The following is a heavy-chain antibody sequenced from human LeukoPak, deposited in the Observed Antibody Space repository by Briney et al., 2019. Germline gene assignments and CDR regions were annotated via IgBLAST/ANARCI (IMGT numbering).Heavy chain of an antibody. CDR2: ISSNGGAT. V-gene: IGHV3-64*01. J-gene: IGHJ4*02. CDR3: ARGSRNYDGSGYHFDH. Sequence: PGGSLRLSCVASGFTFSNYAMHWVRQAPGKGLEYVSGISSNGGATYYANSVKGRFTISRDNSKNTLYLQMGSLRAEDMAVYYCARGSRNYDGSGYHFDHWGQGTLVTVSS. CDR1: GFTFSNYA. D-gene: IGHD3-22*01.